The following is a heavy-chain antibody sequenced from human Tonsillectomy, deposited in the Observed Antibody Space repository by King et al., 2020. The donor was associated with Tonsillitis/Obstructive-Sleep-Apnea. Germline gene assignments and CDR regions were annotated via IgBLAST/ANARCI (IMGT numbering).Heavy chain of an antibody. V-gene: IGHV3-48*02. CDR1: GFTFSSYS. CDR2: ITSRTGGL. CDR3: ARDRNYAFDI. Sequence: VQLVESGGGLVQPGGSLRLSCEASGFTFSSYSMNWVRQAPGKGLEWVSYITSRTGGLYYADSVKGRFTISRDNGKNSLYLQMNSLRDEDTAMYYCARDRNYAFDIWGQGTMVTVSS. J-gene: IGHJ3*02. D-gene: IGHD2-21*01.